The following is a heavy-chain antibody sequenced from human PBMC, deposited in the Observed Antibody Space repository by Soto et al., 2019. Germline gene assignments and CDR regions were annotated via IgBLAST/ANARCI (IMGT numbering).Heavy chain of an antibody. CDR1: GFTFTAYY. CDR2: INKDGSKQ. V-gene: IGHV3-7*03. CDR3: LRENWFQDY. Sequence: EVQLVESGGGLVQPGGSLRLSCAASGFTFTAYYMTWVRQVPGKGLEWVASINKDGSKQYYVDSVKGRFTISRDNAMNSLYLQMNSLRAGDTALYACLRENWFQDYWGQGTLVTVTS. J-gene: IGHJ4*02. D-gene: IGHD3-10*01.